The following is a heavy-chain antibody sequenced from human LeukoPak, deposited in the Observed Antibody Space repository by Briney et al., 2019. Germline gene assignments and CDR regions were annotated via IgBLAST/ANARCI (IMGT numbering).Heavy chain of an antibody. J-gene: IGHJ4*02. Sequence: PSETLSLTCTVSGGSISSYYWSWIRQPPGKGLEWIGSMHHSGSTYYNPSLKSRVTMSLDTSKNQFSLRLTSVTAADTAVYYCARVRLWFGDHLDDYWGQGTLVTVSS. V-gene: IGHV4-59*04. CDR1: GGSISSYY. CDR3: ARVRLWFGDHLDDY. D-gene: IGHD3-10*01. CDR2: MHHSGST.